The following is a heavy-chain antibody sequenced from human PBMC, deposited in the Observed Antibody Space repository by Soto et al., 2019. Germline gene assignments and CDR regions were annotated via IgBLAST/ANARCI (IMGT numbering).Heavy chain of an antibody. J-gene: IGHJ3*02. D-gene: IGHD3-3*01. Sequence: EVQLVESGGGLVQPGGSLRLSCAASGFTVSSNYMSWVRQAPGKGLEWVSVIYSGGSTYYADSVKGRFTISRDNSKNTLYLQMNSLRAEDTAVYYCAKSYDFWSGYSDDAFDIWGQGTMVTVSS. V-gene: IGHV3-66*01. CDR3: AKSYDFWSGYSDDAFDI. CDR1: GFTVSSNY. CDR2: IYSGGST.